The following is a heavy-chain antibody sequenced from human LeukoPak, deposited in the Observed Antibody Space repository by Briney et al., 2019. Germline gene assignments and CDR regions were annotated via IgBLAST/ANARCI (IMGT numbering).Heavy chain of an antibody. CDR1: GYTFSSYG. J-gene: IGHJ4*02. CDR3: AKDSSSWYNSVYFDY. D-gene: IGHD6-13*01. V-gene: IGHV3-30*18. CDR2: ISYDGSNK. Sequence: GGSLRLSCAASGYTFSSYGMHWVRQAPGKGLEWVAVISYDGSNKYYADSVKGRFSISRDNSMNTLYLQMNSLRAEDTAVYYCAKDSSSWYNSVYFDYWGQGTLVTVSS.